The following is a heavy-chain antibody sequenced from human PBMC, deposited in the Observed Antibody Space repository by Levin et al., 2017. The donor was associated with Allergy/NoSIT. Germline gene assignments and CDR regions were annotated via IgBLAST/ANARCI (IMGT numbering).Heavy chain of an antibody. V-gene: IGHV2-70*04. CDR3: ARTSRYGGNWYYFDY. CDR2: IDSENDK. D-gene: IGHD4-23*01. CDR1: GFSLSTSGMR. Sequence: SGPTLVKPTQTLTLTCTFSGFSLSTSGMRVSWIRQPPGKALEWLAHIDSENDKIYSPSLKTRPTISKDTSKNQVVLTMTNMDPVDTATYYCARTSRYGGNWYYFDYWGQGTLVTVSS. J-gene: IGHJ4*02.